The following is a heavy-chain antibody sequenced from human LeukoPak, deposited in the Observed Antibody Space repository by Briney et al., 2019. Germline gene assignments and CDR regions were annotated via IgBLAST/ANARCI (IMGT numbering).Heavy chain of an antibody. CDR1: GFTFSSYS. V-gene: IGHV3-48*04. D-gene: IGHD3-9*01. CDR3: ARDILTGSQSRFQH. J-gene: IGHJ1*01. CDR2: ISSSSSTI. Sequence: GGSLRLSFAASGFTFSSYSMTWVRQAPGKGLEWVSYISSSSSTIYYADSVKGRFTISRDNAKNSLYLQMNSLRAEDTAVYYCARDILTGSQSRFQHWGQGTLVTVSS.